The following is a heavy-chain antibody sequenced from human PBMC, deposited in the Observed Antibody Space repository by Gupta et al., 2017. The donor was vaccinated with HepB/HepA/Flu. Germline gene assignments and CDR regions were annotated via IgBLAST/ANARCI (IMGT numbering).Heavy chain of an antibody. D-gene: IGHD4-11*01. V-gene: IGHV1-69*01. J-gene: IGHJ6*03. Sequence: QVQLVQSGAEVKKPGSSVKVSCKASGGTFSSYAISWVRQAPGQGLEWMGGIIPIFGTANYAQKFQGRVTITADESTSTAYMELSSLRSEDTAVYYCASLQRNNSPFTVTTPFRYYYYMDVWGKGTTVTVSS. CDR3: ASLQRNNSPFTVTTPFRYYYYMDV. CDR2: IIPIFGTA. CDR1: GGTFSSYA.